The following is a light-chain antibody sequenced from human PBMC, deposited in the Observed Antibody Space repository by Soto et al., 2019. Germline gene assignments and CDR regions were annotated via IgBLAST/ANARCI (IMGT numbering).Light chain of an antibody. CDR1: QGISSY. Sequence: IHLTHSPSSLSASVLYRVTITFLASQGISSYLAWYQQKPGKAPKLLIYAASTLQSGVPSRFSGSGSGTDFTLTISSLQPEDFATYYCQQLNSYPQTFGGGTKVDIK. CDR2: AAS. CDR3: QQLNSYPQT. V-gene: IGKV1-9*01. J-gene: IGKJ4*01.